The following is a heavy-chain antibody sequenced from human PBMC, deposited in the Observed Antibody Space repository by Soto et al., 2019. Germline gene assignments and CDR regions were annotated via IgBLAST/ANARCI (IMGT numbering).Heavy chain of an antibody. V-gene: IGHV3-30*18. CDR1: GFTFSSNG. J-gene: IGHJ4*02. CDR3: AKDHGYSSFCVDY. Sequence: SLRLSCAASGFTFSSNGMHWVRQAPGKGLEWVAVISYDGSNKYQADSVKGRITISRDNSKNTLYLQMNSLRAEDTAVYYCAKDHGYSSFCVDYWGQGTLVTVSS. CDR2: ISYDGSNK. D-gene: IGHD6-19*01.